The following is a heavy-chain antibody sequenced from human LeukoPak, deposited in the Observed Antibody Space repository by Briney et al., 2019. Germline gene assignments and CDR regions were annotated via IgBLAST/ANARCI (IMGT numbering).Heavy chain of an antibody. CDR3: AKGYSSSWFSNWFDP. Sequence: PGGSLRLSSAASGFTFSSYGMHWVRQAPGKGLEWVAFIRYDGSNKYYADSVKGRFTISRDNSKNTLYLQMNSLRAEDTAVYYCAKGYSSSWFSNWFDPWGQGTLVTVSS. V-gene: IGHV3-30*02. D-gene: IGHD6-13*01. J-gene: IGHJ5*02. CDR2: IRYDGSNK. CDR1: GFTFSSYG.